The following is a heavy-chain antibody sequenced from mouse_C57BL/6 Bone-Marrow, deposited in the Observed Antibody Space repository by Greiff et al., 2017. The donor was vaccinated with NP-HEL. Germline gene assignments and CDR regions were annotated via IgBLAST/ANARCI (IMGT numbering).Heavy chain of an antibody. CDR2: IYPGDGDT. CDR3: AREAITTVVSPMDY. D-gene: IGHD1-1*01. V-gene: IGHV1-82*01. CDR1: GYAFSSSW. Sequence: QVQLQQSGPELVKPGASVKISCKASGYAFSSSWMNWVKQRPGKGLEWIGRIYPGDGDTNYNGKFKGKATLTADKSSSTAYMQLSSLTSEDSAVYFCAREAITTVVSPMDYWGQGTSVTVSS. J-gene: IGHJ4*01.